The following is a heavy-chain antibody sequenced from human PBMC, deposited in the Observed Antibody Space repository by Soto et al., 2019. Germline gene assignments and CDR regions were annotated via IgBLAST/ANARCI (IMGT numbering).Heavy chain of an antibody. J-gene: IGHJ5*02. CDR2: IRSKAYGGTT. CDR3: HGGNWFDP. Sequence: GSLRLSCTASGFTFGDYAMSWVRQAPGKGLEWVGFIRSKAYGGTTEYAASVKGRFTISRDDSKSIAYLQMNSLKTEDTAVYYCHGGNWFDPWGQGTLVTVSS. V-gene: IGHV3-49*04. D-gene: IGHD3-16*01. CDR1: GFTFGDYA.